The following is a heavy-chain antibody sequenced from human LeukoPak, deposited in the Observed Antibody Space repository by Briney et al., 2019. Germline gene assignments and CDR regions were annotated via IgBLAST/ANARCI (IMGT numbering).Heavy chain of an antibody. CDR3: AKEGAAGLYAFDY. V-gene: IGHV3-23*01. D-gene: IGHD2-2*02. CDR1: GFTFSSFA. Sequence: GGSLRLSCSVSGFTFSSFAMGWVRQAPGKGLEWVSAISGSGGSTYYADSVRGRFTISRDNSKNTLYLQMNSLRAEDTAIYFCAKEGAAGLYAFDYWGQGTTVTVSS. CDR2: ISGSGGST. J-gene: IGHJ4*02.